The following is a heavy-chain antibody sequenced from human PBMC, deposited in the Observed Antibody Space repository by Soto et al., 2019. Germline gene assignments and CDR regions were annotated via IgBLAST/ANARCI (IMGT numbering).Heavy chain of an antibody. Sequence: GALRLSGAASVFTFSSYAMHWVRQAPGKGLEWVAVISYDGSNKYYADSVKGRFTISRDNSKNTLYLQMNSLRAEDTAVYYCASSIVSGYYYGMDVWGQGTTVTVSS. D-gene: IGHD1-26*01. J-gene: IGHJ6*02. CDR3: ASSIVSGYYYGMDV. CDR2: ISYDGSNK. CDR1: VFTFSSYA. V-gene: IGHV3-30-3*01.